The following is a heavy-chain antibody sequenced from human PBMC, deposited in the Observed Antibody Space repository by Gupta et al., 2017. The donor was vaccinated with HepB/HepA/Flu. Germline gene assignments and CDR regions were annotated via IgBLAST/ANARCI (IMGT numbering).Heavy chain of an antibody. D-gene: IGHD2-2*01. V-gene: IGHV3-23*01. CDR2: ISGSGGST. J-gene: IGHJ6*02. Sequence: EVQLLESGGGLVQPGGSLRLSCAASGFTFSSYAMSWVRQAPGKGLEWVSAISGSGGSTYYAASLKARFTIARDNSKNTLYLQMSSLRAEDTAVYYCAKSGVPAAMEGSYYYYGMDVWGQGTTVTVS. CDR1: GFTFSSYA. CDR3: AKSGVPAAMEGSYYYYGMDV.